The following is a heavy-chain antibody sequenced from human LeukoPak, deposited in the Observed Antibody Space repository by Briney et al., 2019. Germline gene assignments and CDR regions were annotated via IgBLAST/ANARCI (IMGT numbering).Heavy chain of an antibody. Sequence: ASVKVSCKASGYTFTGHFMHWVRQAPGQGLEWMGWINPDSGGTNYAQKFQGRVTMSRDTSISTAYMELRRPRSDDTAVYYCARGLYCATCYGEGIDYWGQGALVTVSS. CDR1: GYTFTGHF. CDR3: ARGLYCATCYGEGIDY. D-gene: IGHD2-15*01. CDR2: INPDSGGT. J-gene: IGHJ4*02. V-gene: IGHV1-2*02.